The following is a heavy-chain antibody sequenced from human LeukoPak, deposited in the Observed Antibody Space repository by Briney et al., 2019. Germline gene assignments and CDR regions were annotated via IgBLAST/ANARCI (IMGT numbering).Heavy chain of an antibody. J-gene: IGHJ6*02. CDR3: AREGIVVVPAAITIYYGMDV. CDR1: GYTLTIYG. D-gene: IGHD2-2*02. V-gene: IGHV1-18*01. CDR2: ISAYNGNT. Sequence: ASVTVSFKASGYTLTIYGISWVRQAPGQGLAWMGWISAYNGNTNYAQKLQGRVTMTTDTSTSTAYMELRSLRSDDTAVYYCAREGIVVVPAAITIYYGMDVWGQGTTVTVSS.